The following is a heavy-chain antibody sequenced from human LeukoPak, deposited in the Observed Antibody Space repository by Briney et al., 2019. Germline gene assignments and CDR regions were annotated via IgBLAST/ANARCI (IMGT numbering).Heavy chain of an antibody. CDR1: GFTFSSYE. CDR3: ARVNGDGIVVVAHYFDY. V-gene: IGHV3-48*03. J-gene: IGHJ4*02. Sequence: PGGSLRLSCAASGFTFSSYEMNWVRQAPGKGLEWVSYISSSGSTIHYADSVKGRFTISRDNAKNSLYLQMNSLRAEDTAVYYCARVNGDGIVVVAHYFDYWGQGTLVTVSS. CDR2: ISSSGSTI. D-gene: IGHD2-15*01.